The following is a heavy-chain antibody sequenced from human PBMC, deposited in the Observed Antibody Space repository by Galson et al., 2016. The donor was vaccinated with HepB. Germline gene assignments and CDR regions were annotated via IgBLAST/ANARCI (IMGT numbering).Heavy chain of an antibody. V-gene: IGHV2-26*01. CDR1: GFSLSDARMG. D-gene: IGHD3-10*01. J-gene: IGHJ6*02. CDR2: IFSNNER. CDR3: ARIVAVVRGRVTYDANGRDV. Sequence: PALVKPTQTLTLTCTVSGFSLSDARMGVSWIRQPPGKALEWLAHIFSNNERSYNSSLKSRLTISEDTSTSQVVLTMTNLDPVDTGTYYCARIVAVVRGRVTYDANGRDVWGQGTTVSVSS.